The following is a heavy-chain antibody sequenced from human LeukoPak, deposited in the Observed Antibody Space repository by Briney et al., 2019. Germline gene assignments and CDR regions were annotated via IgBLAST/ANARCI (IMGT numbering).Heavy chain of an antibody. CDR2: ISGSGGST. Sequence: GGSLRLSCAASGFTFSTYGMTWVRQAPGKGLEWVSGISGSGGSTYYAESVKGRCTISRDNSKKTLFLQMNSLRAEDTAVYYCAKGSNNYPDNFDYWGQGTLVTVSS. D-gene: IGHD1-1*01. J-gene: IGHJ4*02. CDR3: AKGSNNYPDNFDY. V-gene: IGHV3-23*01. CDR1: GFTFSTYG.